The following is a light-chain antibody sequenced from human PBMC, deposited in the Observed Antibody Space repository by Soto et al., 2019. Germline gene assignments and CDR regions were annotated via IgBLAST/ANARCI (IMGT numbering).Light chain of an antibody. Sequence: EIVLTQSPVTLSLSPGERATLSCRASQSVSSSNLAWYQQKPGQAPRLLIYAASSRATGIPDRFSGSGSGADVTLTISRLEPEDFAVYYCQQYGTSPPYTFGQGTKVEIK. CDR3: QQYGTSPPYT. CDR2: AAS. CDR1: QSVSSSN. V-gene: IGKV3-20*01. J-gene: IGKJ2*01.